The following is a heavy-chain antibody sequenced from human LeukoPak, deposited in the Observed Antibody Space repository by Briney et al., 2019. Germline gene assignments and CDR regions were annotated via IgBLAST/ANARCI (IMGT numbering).Heavy chain of an antibody. Sequence: GGSLRLSCAASGFTFSSYAMSWVRQAPGKGLEWVSAISGSGGSTYYADSVKGRFTISRDNSKNTLYLQMNSLRAGDTAVYYCAKDRYYGSGSSFDYWGQGTLVTVSS. CDR3: AKDRYYGSGSSFDY. J-gene: IGHJ4*02. V-gene: IGHV3-23*01. CDR1: GFTFSSYA. D-gene: IGHD3-10*01. CDR2: ISGSGGST.